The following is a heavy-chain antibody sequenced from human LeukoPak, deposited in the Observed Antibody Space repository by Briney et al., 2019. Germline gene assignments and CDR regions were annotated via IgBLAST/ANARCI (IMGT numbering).Heavy chain of an antibody. D-gene: IGHD3-10*01. CDR1: GGSISSSSYY. V-gene: IGHV4-39*01. CDR2: IYYSGST. Sequence: SETLSLTXTVSGGSISSSSYYWGWIRQPPGKGLGWLGSIYYSGSTYYNPSLKSRVTISVDTSKNQFSLKLSSVTAADTAVYYCARLRITMVRGVWNWFDPWGQGTLVTVSS. J-gene: IGHJ5*02. CDR3: ARLRITMVRGVWNWFDP.